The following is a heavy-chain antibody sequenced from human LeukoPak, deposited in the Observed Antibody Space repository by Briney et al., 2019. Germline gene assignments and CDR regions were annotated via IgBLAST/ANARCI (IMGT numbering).Heavy chain of an antibody. V-gene: IGHV4-59*08. CDR2: IYYSGST. CDR3: AGYYCGADCYYFDY. CDR1: GGSISGHF. Sequence: SGTPSLTCTVSGGSISGHFWSWIRQPPGKGLEWIGYIYYSGSTNYNPSLKSRVTISVDTSKNQFSLKLTSVTAADTAVYYCAGYYCGADCYYFDYWGQGTRVTVSS. D-gene: IGHD2-21*02. J-gene: IGHJ4*02.